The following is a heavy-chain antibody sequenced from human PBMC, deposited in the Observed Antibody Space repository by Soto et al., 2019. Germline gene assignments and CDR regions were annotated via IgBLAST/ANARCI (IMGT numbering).Heavy chain of an antibody. CDR1: GGTFSSYA. CDR3: ARGPELSGPTY. D-gene: IGHD3-16*02. Sequence: SVKVSCKASGGTFSSYAISWVRQAPGQGLEWMGGIIPVFGTANYAQKFQGRVTITRDTSASTAYMELSSLRSEDTAVYYCARGPELSGPTYWGQGTLVTVSS. V-gene: IGHV1-69*05. CDR2: IIPVFGTA. J-gene: IGHJ4*02.